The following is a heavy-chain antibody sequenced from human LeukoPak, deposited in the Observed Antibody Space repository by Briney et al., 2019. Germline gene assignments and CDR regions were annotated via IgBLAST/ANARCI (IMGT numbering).Heavy chain of an antibody. CDR2: IYTSGST. J-gene: IGHJ4*02. CDR3: AREEGYDFWSAYYSGY. Sequence: SQTLSLTCTVSGGSISSGSYYWSWIRQPAGKGLEWIGRIYTSGSTNYNPSLKSRVTISVDTSKNQFSLKLSSVTAADTALYYSAREEGYDFWSAYYSGYWGQGTLVTVSS. CDR1: GGSISSGSYY. V-gene: IGHV4-61*02. D-gene: IGHD3-3*01.